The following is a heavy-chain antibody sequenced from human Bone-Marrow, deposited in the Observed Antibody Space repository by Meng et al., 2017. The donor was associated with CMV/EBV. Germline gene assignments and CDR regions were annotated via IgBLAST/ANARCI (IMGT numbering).Heavy chain of an antibody. D-gene: IGHD3-10*01. Sequence: SETLSLTCAVYGGSFSGYYWSWIRQPPGKGLEGIGEINHSGSTNYNPSLKSRVTISVDTSKNQFSLKLSSVTAADTAVYYCARGRGRMDYWGQGTLVTVSS. CDR3: ARGRGRMDY. V-gene: IGHV4-34*01. CDR2: INHSGST. CDR1: GGSFSGYY. J-gene: IGHJ4*02.